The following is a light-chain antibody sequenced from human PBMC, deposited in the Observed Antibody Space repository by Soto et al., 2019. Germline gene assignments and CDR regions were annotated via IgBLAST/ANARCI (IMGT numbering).Light chain of an antibody. CDR1: QSVSPY. V-gene: IGKV3-20*01. CDR3: QQYVSPPFT. J-gene: IGKJ3*01. Sequence: EIVLTQSPGTLSLSPGGRASLSCRASQSVSPYLAWYQQKPGQAPRLLIYDASTRAIGIPDRFSGSWSGTDLTLTISRLEPEDSAVYYCQQYVSPPFTFGPGTKVDIK. CDR2: DAS.